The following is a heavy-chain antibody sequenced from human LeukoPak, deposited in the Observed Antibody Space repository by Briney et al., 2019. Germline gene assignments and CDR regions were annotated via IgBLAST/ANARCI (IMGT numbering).Heavy chain of an antibody. J-gene: IGHJ4*02. Sequence: PSETLSLTCTVSGGSISSSSYYWGWIRQPPGKGLEWIGSIYYSGSTYYNPSLKSRVTISVDTSKNQFSLKLNSVTAADTAVYYCARLRGAHYDFWSGRPNTTFDYWGQGTLVTVSS. CDR1: GGSISSSSYY. D-gene: IGHD3-3*01. V-gene: IGHV4-39*01. CDR2: IYYSGST. CDR3: ARLRGAHYDFWSGRPNTTFDY.